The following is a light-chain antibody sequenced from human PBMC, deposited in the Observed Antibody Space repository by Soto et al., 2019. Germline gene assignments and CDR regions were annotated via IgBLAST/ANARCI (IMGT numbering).Light chain of an antibody. J-gene: IGLJ1*01. V-gene: IGLV2-18*01. CDR3: QSYHNTLSGPIYV. Sequence: QSVLTQPPSVSGSPGQSVTISCTGTSTDFVSYNRVSWYQQPPGTAPKLIIYEASNRPSGVPDRFSGSKSGNTASLTISGLQAADEADYYCQSYHNTLSGPIYVFGPGTKVTVL. CDR2: EAS. CDR1: STDFVSYNR.